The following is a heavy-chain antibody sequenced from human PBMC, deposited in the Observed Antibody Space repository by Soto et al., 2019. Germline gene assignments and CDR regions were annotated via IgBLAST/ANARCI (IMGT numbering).Heavy chain of an antibody. V-gene: IGHV4-34*01. CDR2: INRSGST. CDR1: GGSFSGYY. CDR3: ARGGGRESYIDY. Sequence: PSETLSLTCAVYGGSFSGYYWSWIRQPPGKGLEWIGEINRSGSTNYNPSLKSRVTISVDTSKNQFSLKLSSVTAADTAVYYCARGGGRESYIDYWGQGTLVTVSS. D-gene: IGHD3-10*01. J-gene: IGHJ4*02.